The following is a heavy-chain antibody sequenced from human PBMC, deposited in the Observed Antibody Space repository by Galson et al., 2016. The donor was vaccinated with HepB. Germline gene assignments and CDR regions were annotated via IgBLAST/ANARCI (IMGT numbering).Heavy chain of an antibody. Sequence: SVKVSCKVSGYTLTDLSIHWVRQAPGKGLEWMGGLDPENGEIIYAQKFQGRVAMTEDTSTDTAYMELSSLRSEDTAVYYCAKARYSITWNFSYYYGLDVWGQGTTVTVSS. J-gene: IGHJ6*02. CDR3: AKARYSITWNFSYYYGLDV. CDR2: LDPENGEI. V-gene: IGHV1-24*01. D-gene: IGHD1-7*01. CDR1: GYTLTDLS.